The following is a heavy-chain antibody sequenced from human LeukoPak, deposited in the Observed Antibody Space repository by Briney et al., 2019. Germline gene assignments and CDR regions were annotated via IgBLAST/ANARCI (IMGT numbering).Heavy chain of an antibody. D-gene: IGHD2-21*02. CDR2: IYSGGST. Sequence: PGGSLRLSCAASGFTISSNYRSWVRQAPGKGLEWVSVIYSGGSTFYADSVKGRFTISRDNSKNTLYLQMNSLRAEDTAVYHCASAAYCAGDCYAFFDYWGQGTLVTVSS. CDR3: ASAAYCAGDCYAFFDY. V-gene: IGHV3-66*02. CDR1: GFTISSNY. J-gene: IGHJ4*02.